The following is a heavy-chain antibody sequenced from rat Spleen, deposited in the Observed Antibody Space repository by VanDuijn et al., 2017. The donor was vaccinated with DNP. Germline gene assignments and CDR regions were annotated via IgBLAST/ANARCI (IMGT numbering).Heavy chain of an antibody. J-gene: IGHJ2*01. CDR1: GFTFTDYA. CDR3: AKAGGYSPWYFDY. CDR2: ITYDSGTI. Sequence: EVQLVESGGDLVQPGRSLKVSCAASGFTFTDYAMAWVRQAPKKGLEWVATITYDSGTIYYRDSVKGRFTISRDNAKSTLYLQMDSLRSEETATYYCAKAGGYSPWYFDYWGQGVMVTVSS. D-gene: IGHD1-11*01. V-gene: IGHV5-17*01.